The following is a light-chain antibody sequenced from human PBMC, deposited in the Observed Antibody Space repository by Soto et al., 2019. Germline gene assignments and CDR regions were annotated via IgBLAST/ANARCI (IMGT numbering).Light chain of an antibody. CDR1: QSVGRYY. CDR3: LQYALAPIT. CDR2: NPS. V-gene: IGKV3-20*01. Sequence: EIVLTQSPDTLSLSPGERATLSCRASQSVGRYYLAWFQQKPGRDPRLLVYNPSNRATGVPDRFSGSGSGTEFTLTISRLEPEDFAIYYCLQYALAPITFGQGTRLEIK. J-gene: IGKJ5*01.